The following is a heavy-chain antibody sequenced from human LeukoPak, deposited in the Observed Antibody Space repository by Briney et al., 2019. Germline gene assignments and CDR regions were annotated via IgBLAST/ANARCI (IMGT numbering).Heavy chain of an antibody. J-gene: IGHJ6*03. Sequence: SETLSLTCTVSGGSIDSGGYYWSWIRQPPGKGLEWIGYIYHGGSSYYNPSLKSRVTMSEDRSKNQLSLKMRSVTAADTAVYYCAREQRYCSRTSCYVWGKGTTVTVSS. CDR1: GGSIDSGGYY. D-gene: IGHD2-2*01. V-gene: IGHV4-30-2*01. CDR2: IYHGGSS. CDR3: AREQRYCSRTSCYV.